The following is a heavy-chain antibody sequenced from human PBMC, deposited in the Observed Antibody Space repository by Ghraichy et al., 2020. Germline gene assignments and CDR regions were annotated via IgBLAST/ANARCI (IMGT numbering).Heavy chain of an antibody. V-gene: IGHV1-58*01. CDR1: GFTFTSSA. CDR2: IGVGSGNT. D-gene: IGHD3-10*01. CDR3: AAAEGNYYYYMDV. Sequence: SVKVSCKASGFTFTSSAVQWVRQARGQRLEWIGWIGVGSGNTNYAQKFQERVTITRDMSTSTAYMELSSLRSEDTAVYYCAAAEGNYYYYMDVWGKGTTVTVSS. J-gene: IGHJ6*03.